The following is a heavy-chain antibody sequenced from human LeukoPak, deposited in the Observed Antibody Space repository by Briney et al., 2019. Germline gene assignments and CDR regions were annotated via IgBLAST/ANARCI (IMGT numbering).Heavy chain of an antibody. Sequence: PGGSLRLSCAASGFIVSNNDMSWVRQAPGKGLGWVSLIYSGGRTYYADSVKGRFTISRDNSKNTLYLQMNSLRGEDTAVYYRAGGCFYDRSPYCPFDYWGQGTLVTVSS. CDR3: AGGCFYDRSPYCPFDY. V-gene: IGHV3-53*01. CDR2: IYSGGRT. CDR1: GFIVSNND. D-gene: IGHD3-22*01. J-gene: IGHJ4*02.